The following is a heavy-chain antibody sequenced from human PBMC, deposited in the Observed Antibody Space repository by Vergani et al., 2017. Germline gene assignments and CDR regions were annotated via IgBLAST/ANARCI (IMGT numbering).Heavy chain of an antibody. Sequence: QITLKESGPTLVKPTQTLTLTCTFSGFSLNTRGVSVAWIRQPPGKALDWLALIYWNDDQHYSPSLNNRVTITKDTSKNQVVLTMTNMDYVDTGTYYCIDRKTEGGTTGCFYPFYDYYYMDVWGKGTTVTVSS. D-gene: IGHD1-7*01. CDR1: GFSLNTRGVS. CDR3: IDRKTEGGTTGCFYPFYDYYYMDV. CDR2: IYWNDDQ. V-gene: IGHV2-5*04. J-gene: IGHJ6*03.